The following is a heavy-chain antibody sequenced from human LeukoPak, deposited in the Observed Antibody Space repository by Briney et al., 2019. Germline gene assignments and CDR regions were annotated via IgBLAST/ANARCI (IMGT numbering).Heavy chain of an antibody. CDR1: GYTFTSYG. D-gene: IGHD3-3*01. CDR3: ARDYAITIFGVPYYYGMDV. V-gene: IGHV1-18*01. CDR2: ISAYNGNT. J-gene: IGHJ6*02. Sequence: ASVKVSCKASGYTFTSYGISWVRQAPGQGLEWMGWISAYNGNTNYAQKLQGRVTMTTDTSTSTAYMELRSLRSDDTAVYYCARDYAITIFGVPYYYGMDVWCQGTTVTVSS.